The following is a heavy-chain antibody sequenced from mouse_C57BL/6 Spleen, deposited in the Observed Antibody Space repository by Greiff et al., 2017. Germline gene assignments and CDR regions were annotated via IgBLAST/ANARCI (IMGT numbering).Heavy chain of an antibody. D-gene: IGHD2-3*01. Sequence: EVKLVESVAELVRPGASVKLSCTASGFNIKNTYMHWVKQRPEQGLEWIGRIDPANGNTKYAPKFQGKATITADTSSNTAYLQLSSLTSEDTAIYYCARGDGYPAWFAYWGQGTLVTVSA. J-gene: IGHJ3*01. CDR2: IDPANGNT. CDR3: ARGDGYPAWFAY. V-gene: IGHV14-3*01. CDR1: GFNIKNTY.